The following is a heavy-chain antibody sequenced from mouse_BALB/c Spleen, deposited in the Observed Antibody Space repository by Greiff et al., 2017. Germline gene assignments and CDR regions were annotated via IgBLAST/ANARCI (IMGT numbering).Heavy chain of an antibody. D-gene: IGHD1-1*01. J-gene: IGHJ3*01. CDR1: GFAFSSYD. CDR3: ARTPYYYGSPWFAY. CDR2: ISSGGGST. V-gene: IGHV5-12-1*01. Sequence: EVKLQESGGGLVKPGGSLKLSCAASGFAFSSYDMSWVRQTPEKRLEWVAYISSGGGSTYYPDTVKGRFTISRDNAKNTLYLQMSSLKSEDTAMYYCARTPYYYGSPWFAYWGQGTLVTVSA.